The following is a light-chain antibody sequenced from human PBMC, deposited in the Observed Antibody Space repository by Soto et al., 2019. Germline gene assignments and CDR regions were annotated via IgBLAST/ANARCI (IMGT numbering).Light chain of an antibody. CDR3: QQSHTSSLT. J-gene: IGKJ4*01. Sequence: DIQLTQSPSSLSASVGDRVTITCRTSQTISRYLNWYQHKPGKAPKLLISPAFSRESGVPSRFSGSGSGTDFTLTISGXQPEDFATYYCQQSHTSSLTFGGGTKVDTK. V-gene: IGKV1-39*01. CDR2: PAF. CDR1: QTISRY.